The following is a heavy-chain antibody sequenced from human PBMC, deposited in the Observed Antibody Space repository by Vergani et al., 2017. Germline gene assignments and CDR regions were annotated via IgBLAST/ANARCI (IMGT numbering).Heavy chain of an antibody. D-gene: IGHD3-22*01. V-gene: IGHV4-39*07. CDR2: IYYSGST. J-gene: IGHJ4*02. Sequence: QLQLQESGPGLVKPSETLSLTCTVSGGSISSSSYYWGWIRQPPGKGLEWIGSIYYSGSTYYNPSLKSRVTISVDTSKNQFSLKLSSVTAADTAVYYCARDPEGYYYDRSGYYPLDYWGQGTLVTVSS. CDR3: ARDPEGYYYDRSGYYPLDY. CDR1: GGSISSSSYY.